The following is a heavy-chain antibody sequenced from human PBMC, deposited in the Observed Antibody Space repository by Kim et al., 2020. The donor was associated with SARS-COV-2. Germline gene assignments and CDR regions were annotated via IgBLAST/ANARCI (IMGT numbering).Heavy chain of an antibody. D-gene: IGHD6-13*01. CDR3: ASPGPYSSSWYGGEPQS. CDR2: IWYDGSNK. CDR1: GFTFSSYG. Sequence: GGSLRLSCAASGFTFSSYGMHWVRQAPGKGLEWVAVIWYDGSNKYYADSVKGRFTISRDNSKNTLYLQMNSLRAEDTAVYYCASPGPYSSSWYGGEPQSWGQGTLVTVSS. V-gene: IGHV3-33*01. J-gene: IGHJ4*02.